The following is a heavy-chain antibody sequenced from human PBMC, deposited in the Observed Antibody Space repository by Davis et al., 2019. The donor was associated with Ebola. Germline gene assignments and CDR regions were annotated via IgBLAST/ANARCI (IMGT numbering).Heavy chain of an antibody. Sequence: GESLKISCAASGFTFSSYEMNWVRQAPGKGLEWVSYISSSGSTIYYADSVKGRFTTSRDNAKNSLYLQMNSLRAEDTAVYYCARGLTTVTTSGLAWGQGTLVTVSS. CDR3: ARGLTTVTTSGLA. J-gene: IGHJ4*02. CDR2: ISSSGSTI. CDR1: GFTFSSYE. V-gene: IGHV3-48*03. D-gene: IGHD4-17*01.